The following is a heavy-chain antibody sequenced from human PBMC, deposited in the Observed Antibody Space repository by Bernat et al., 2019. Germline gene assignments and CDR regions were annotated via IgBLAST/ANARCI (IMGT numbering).Heavy chain of an antibody. CDR1: GASISSSSYY. J-gene: IGHJ3*02. D-gene: IGHD3-10*01. CDR3: ARWESTLVPGAFDI. CDR2: IYYTGST. Sequence: QLQLQESGPGLVKPSETLSLTCTVSGASISSSSYYWGWIRQPPGKGLEWIGSIYYTGSTYYSPSLKSRVTISVETSKNQFSLKLISVTAADTAVYYCARWESTLVPGAFDIWGQGTMVTVSS. V-gene: IGHV4-39*01.